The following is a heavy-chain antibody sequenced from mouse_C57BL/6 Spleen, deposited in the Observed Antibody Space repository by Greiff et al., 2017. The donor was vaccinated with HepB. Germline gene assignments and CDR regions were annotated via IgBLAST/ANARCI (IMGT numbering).Heavy chain of an antibody. D-gene: IGHD3-2*01. V-gene: IGHV1-12*01. CDR1: GYTFTSYY. Sequence: QVQLQQSGAELVRPGASVTMSCKASGYTFTSYYMHWVKHTPRPGLEWIGAIYPGNGDTSYNQKFKGKATLTVDKSSSTAYMQLSSLTSEDSAVYFCARWGDSWGFAYWGQGTLVTVSA. CDR2: IYPGNGDT. CDR3: ARWGDSWGFAY. J-gene: IGHJ3*01.